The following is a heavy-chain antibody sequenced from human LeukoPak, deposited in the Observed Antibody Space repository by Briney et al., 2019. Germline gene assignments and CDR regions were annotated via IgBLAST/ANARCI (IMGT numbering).Heavy chain of an antibody. CDR1: GYSFTSYW. CDR2: IYPGDSDT. Sequence: GESLKISCKGSGYSFTSYWIGWVRQMPGEGLAWMGIIYPGDSDTRYSPSFQGQVTISADKSISTAYLQWSSLKASDTAMYYCARLRVSYSGSPPLLVDGMDVWGQGTTVTVSS. J-gene: IGHJ6*02. V-gene: IGHV5-51*01. CDR3: ARLRVSYSGSPPLLVDGMDV. D-gene: IGHD1-26*01.